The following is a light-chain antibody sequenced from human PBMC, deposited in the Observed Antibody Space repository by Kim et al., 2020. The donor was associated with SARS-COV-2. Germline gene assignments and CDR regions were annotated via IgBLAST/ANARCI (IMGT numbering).Light chain of an antibody. CDR1: SSNIGINI. J-gene: IGLJ3*02. V-gene: IGLV1-44*01. CDR3: AAWDNSLNVWV. Sequence: QRVTISCSGSSSNIGINIVSWYTQLPGTAPKLHIYSNNQRPSGVPDRFSGSKSGTSASLAISGLQSEDEADYYCAAWDNSLNVWVFGGGTQLTVL. CDR2: SNN.